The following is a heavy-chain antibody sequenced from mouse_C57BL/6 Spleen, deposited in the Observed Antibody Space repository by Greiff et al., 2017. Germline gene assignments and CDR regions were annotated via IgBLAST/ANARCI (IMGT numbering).Heavy chain of an antibody. CDR2: INPGCGGT. V-gene: IGHV1-54*01. J-gene: IGHJ4*01. D-gene: IGHD1-1*01. Sequence: QVQLKESGAELVRPGTSVKVSCKASGYAFTNYLIEWVKQRPGQGLEWIGVINPGCGGTNYNEKFKGKATLTADKSSSTAYMQLSSLTSEDSAVYFGAKEYTTYAMDYWGQGTSVTVSS. CDR3: AKEYTTYAMDY. CDR1: GYAFTNYL.